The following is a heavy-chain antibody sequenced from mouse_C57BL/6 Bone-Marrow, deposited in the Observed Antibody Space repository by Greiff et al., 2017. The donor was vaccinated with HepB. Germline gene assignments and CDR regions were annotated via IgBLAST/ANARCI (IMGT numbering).Heavy chain of an antibody. CDR2: INPGSGGT. V-gene: IGHV1-54*01. D-gene: IGHD1-1*01. Sequence: LQESGAELVRPGTSVKVSCKASGYAFTNYLIEWVKQRPGQGLEWIGVINPGSGGTNYNEKFKGKATLTADKSSSTAYMQLSSLTSEDSAVYFCAREIDYYGSLYYFDYWGQGTTLTVSS. CDR1: GYAFTNYL. CDR3: AREIDYYGSLYYFDY. J-gene: IGHJ2*01.